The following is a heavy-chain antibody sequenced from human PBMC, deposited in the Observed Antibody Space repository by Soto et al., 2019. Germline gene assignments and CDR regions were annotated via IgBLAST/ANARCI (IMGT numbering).Heavy chain of an antibody. D-gene: IGHD2-8*01. CDR2: IYYSGST. CDR3: ARQIVLMVYATMTNNWFDP. J-gene: IGHJ5*02. Sequence: PSETLSLTGTVSGGSISSSSYYWGWIRQPPGKGLEWIGSIYYSGSTYYNPSLKSLVTISVDTSKNQFSLKLSSVTAADTAVYYCARQIVLMVYATMTNNWFDPWGQGTLVTVSS. CDR1: GGSISSSSYY. V-gene: IGHV4-39*01.